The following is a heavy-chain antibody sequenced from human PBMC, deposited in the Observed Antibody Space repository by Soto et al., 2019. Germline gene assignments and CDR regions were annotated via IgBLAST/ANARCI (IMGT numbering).Heavy chain of an antibody. D-gene: IGHD1-26*01. CDR3: ARGVSEGVDY. Sequence: SVKVSCKASGYSFTSLDINWVRQTAGQGLEWMGWMQPSTGRTGYAQKFQGRVTMTRDTSINTAYMELTTLTSDDTDFYYCARGVSEGVDYWGQGPLVTVSS. CDR2: MQPSTGRT. CDR1: GYSFTSLD. V-gene: IGHV1-8*01. J-gene: IGHJ4*02.